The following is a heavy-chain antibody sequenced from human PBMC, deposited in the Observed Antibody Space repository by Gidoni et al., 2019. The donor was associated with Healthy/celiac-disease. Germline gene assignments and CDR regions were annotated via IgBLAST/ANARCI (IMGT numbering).Heavy chain of an antibody. CDR1: GFTLRSYS. CDR2: ISSSSSTI. V-gene: IGHV3-48*02. Sequence: EVQLVESGGGLVQPGWSLRLSCASSGFTLRSYSMNWVRQAPGKGLEWVSYISSSSSTIYYADSVKGRFTISRDNAKNSLYLQMNSLRDEDTAVYYCAREATYYYDSSGSDYWGQGTLVTVSS. D-gene: IGHD3-22*01. J-gene: IGHJ4*02. CDR3: AREATYYYDSSGSDY.